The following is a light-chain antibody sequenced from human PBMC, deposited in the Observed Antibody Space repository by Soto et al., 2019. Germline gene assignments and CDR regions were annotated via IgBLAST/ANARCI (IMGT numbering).Light chain of an antibody. J-gene: IGLJ2*01. CDR3: ATWDDILRGV. CDR2: SNN. V-gene: IGLV1-47*02. CDR1: GSNIGRNF. Sequence: QPVLTQPPSASGTPGQRVTISCSGSGSNIGRNFVSWYQQLPGAAPKLLIYSNNQRPSGVPDRFSGSKSGTSASLAISEVRSEDEADYYCATWDDILRGVFGGGTKVTVL.